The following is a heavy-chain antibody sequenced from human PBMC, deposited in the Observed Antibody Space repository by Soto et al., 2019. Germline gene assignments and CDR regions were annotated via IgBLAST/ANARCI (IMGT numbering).Heavy chain of an antibody. CDR2: ISDDGHTT. J-gene: IGHJ4*02. D-gene: IGHD1-1*01. CDR1: EFTFATYA. Sequence: QLLESGGGLVQPGGSLTLFCTASEFTFATYAMAWVRQAPGKGLEWVSSISDDGHTTHYADSVKGRFTISRDNSKNTLYLQMNSLRADDTAIYFCAHVTILRSTFSDFWGQGTQVTVSS. CDR3: AHVTILRSTFSDF. V-gene: IGHV3-23*01.